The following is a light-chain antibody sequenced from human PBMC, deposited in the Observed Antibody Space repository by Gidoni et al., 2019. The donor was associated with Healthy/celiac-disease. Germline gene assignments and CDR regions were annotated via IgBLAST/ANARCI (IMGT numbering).Light chain of an antibody. CDR3: QQYGSSPR. J-gene: IGKJ2*01. Sequence: DIVLTQSPGTLSLSPGERATLSCRASQSVSSSYLAWYQQKPGQAPSLLIYGASSRATGIPDRFSGSGSGTDFTLTISRLEPEDFAVYYCQQYGSSPRFGQGTKLEIK. CDR1: QSVSSSY. V-gene: IGKV3-20*01. CDR2: GAS.